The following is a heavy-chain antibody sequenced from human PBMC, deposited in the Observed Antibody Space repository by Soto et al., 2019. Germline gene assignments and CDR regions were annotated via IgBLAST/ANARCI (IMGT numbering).Heavy chain of an antibody. D-gene: IGHD3-22*01. V-gene: IGHV1-69*01. Sequence: QVQLVQSGAEVKKPGSSVTVSCQASGDTFRSYAIRWVRQAPGPGLEWLGGILPIFGTANYAQKFQGRVTITADESTSTAYMELSSLRSENTAVYYCARDGSGYRSRASPMDVWGQGTTVTVSS. CDR3: ARDGSGYRSRASPMDV. CDR1: GDTFRSYA. J-gene: IGHJ6*02. CDR2: ILPIFGTA.